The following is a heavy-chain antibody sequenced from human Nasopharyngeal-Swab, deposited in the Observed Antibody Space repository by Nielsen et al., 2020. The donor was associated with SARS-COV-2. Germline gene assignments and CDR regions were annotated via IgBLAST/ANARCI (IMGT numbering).Heavy chain of an antibody. V-gene: IGHV3-30*18. J-gene: IGHJ5*02. CDR3: AKDRGAAAVYNWFDP. CDR1: GFTFSSYG. D-gene: IGHD6-13*01. Sequence: GESLKISCAASGFTFSSYGMHWVRQAPGKGLEWVAVISYDGSNKYYADSVKGRFTISRDNSKNTLYLQMNSLRAEDTAVYYCAKDRGAAAVYNWFDPWGQGTLVTVSS. CDR2: ISYDGSNK.